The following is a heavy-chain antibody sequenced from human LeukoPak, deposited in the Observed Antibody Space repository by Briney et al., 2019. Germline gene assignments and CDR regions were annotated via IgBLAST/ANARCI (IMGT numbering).Heavy chain of an antibody. V-gene: IGHV1-18*01. D-gene: IGHD4-11*01. CDR3: ARVKNSFYYMDV. CDR2: ISAYNGNT. J-gene: IGHJ6*03. CDR1: GYTFTSYG. Sequence: ASVKVSCKASGYTFTSYGISWVRQAPGQGLEWMGWISAYNGNTNYAQNLEGRVTMTTDTFTSTAYMGLRSLRSDDTAVYYCARVKNSFYYMDVWGKGTTVTVSS.